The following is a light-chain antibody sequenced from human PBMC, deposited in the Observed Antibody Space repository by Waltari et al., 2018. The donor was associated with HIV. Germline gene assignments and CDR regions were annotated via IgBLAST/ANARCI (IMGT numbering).Light chain of an antibody. Sequence: EIVMTPSPATLSVSLGERATLSCRASQSVSSYLAWYQQKPGHAPRLLIYDASSRATGVPARFTGSGSGTEFTLTISSLQSEEFAVYYCQQFIFWPFTFGQGTNLEI. J-gene: IGKJ2*01. CDR3: QQFIFWPFT. CDR2: DAS. V-gene: IGKV3-15*01. CDR1: QSVSSY.